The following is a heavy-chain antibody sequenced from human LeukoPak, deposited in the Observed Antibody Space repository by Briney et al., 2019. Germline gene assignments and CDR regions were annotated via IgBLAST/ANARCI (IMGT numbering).Heavy chain of an antibody. CDR1: GFTFSNYW. J-gene: IGHJ4*02. CDR3: ARLREIPVFGVVTKSTSYFDY. D-gene: IGHD3-3*01. Sequence: GGSLRLSCAASGFTFSNYWMNWVRQAPGKGLEWVANIKQDGSEKYYVDSVKGRFTISRDIAKNSLYLQMNSLRAEDTAVYYCARLREIPVFGVVTKSTSYFDYWGQGTLVTVSS. CDR2: IKQDGSEK. V-gene: IGHV3-7*01.